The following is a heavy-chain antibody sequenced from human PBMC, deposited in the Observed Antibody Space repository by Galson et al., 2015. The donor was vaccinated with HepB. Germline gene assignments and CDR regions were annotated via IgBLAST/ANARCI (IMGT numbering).Heavy chain of an antibody. D-gene: IGHD3-16*02. CDR1: GYTLTNYH. CDR3: ARDRDYRFDC. Sequence: SVKVSCKASGYTLTNYHFHWVRQAPGQGPEWMGWISANSGNTNYAENFQGRVTLTRDTSTSTAYLDLRSLRSDDTATYYCARDRDYRFDCWGQGTLVTVSS. J-gene: IGHJ4*02. V-gene: IGHV1-18*04. CDR2: ISANSGNT.